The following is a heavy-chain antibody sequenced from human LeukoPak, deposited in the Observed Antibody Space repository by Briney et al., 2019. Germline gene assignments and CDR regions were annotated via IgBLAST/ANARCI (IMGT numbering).Heavy chain of an antibody. CDR2: ISAYNGNT. J-gene: IGHJ4*02. V-gene: IGHV1-18*01. D-gene: IGHD3-22*01. Sequence: GASVKVSCKVSGYTLTELSMHWVRQAPGKGLEWMGWISAYNGNTNYAQKLQGRVTMTTDTSRSTAYMELRSLRSDDTAVYYCARDLYYYDSSVDYWGQGTLVTVSS. CDR1: GYTLTELS. CDR3: ARDLYYYDSSVDY.